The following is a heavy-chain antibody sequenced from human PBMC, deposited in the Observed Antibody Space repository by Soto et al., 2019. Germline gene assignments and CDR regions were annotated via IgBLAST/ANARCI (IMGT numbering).Heavy chain of an antibody. D-gene: IGHD5-18*01. V-gene: IGHV3-21*01. CDR3: ASLLNFRGYSYGYWELTPTLYYGMDV. Sequence: GGSLRLSCAASGFTFSSYSMNWVRQAPGKGLEWVSSISSSSSYIYYADSVKGRFTISRDNAKNSLYLQMNSLRAEDTAVYYCASLLNFRGYSYGYWELTPTLYYGMDVWGQGTTVTVSS. J-gene: IGHJ6*02. CDR2: ISSSSSYI. CDR1: GFTFSSYS.